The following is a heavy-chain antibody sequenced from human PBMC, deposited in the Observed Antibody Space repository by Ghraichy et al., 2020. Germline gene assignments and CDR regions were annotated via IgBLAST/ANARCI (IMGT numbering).Heavy chain of an antibody. V-gene: IGHV3-53*01. D-gene: IGHD5-18*01. CDR3: ASSMDTAMVYFDY. J-gene: IGHJ4*02. Sequence: GGSLRLSCAASGFTVSSNYMSWVRQAPGKGLEWVSVIYSGGSTYYADSVKGRFTISRDNSKNTLYLQMNSLRAEDTAVYYCASSMDTAMVYFDYWGQGTLVTVSS. CDR1: GFTVSSNY. CDR2: IYSGGST.